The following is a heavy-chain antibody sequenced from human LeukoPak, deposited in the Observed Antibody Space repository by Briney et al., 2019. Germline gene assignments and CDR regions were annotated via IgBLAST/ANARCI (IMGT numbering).Heavy chain of an antibody. Sequence: ASVKVSCKGSGYTLTELSMHWVRQAPGKGLEWMGGFDPEDGETIYAQKFQGRVTMTEDTSTDTAYMELSSLRSEDTAVYYCATAARDIVVVPAATDYWGQGTLVTVSS. D-gene: IGHD2-2*01. CDR3: ATAARDIVVVPAATDY. CDR1: GYTLTELS. J-gene: IGHJ4*02. V-gene: IGHV1-24*01. CDR2: FDPEDGET.